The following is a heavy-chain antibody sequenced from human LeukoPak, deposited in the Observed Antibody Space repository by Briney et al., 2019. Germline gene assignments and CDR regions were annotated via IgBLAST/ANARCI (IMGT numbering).Heavy chain of an antibody. D-gene: IGHD2-15*01. V-gene: IGHV4-34*01. CDR3: ARGWRERSGGARPFGY. J-gene: IGHJ4*02. CDR2: INHSGST. CDR1: GGSFSGYY. Sequence: KTSETLSLTCAVYGGSFSGYYWSWIRQPPGKGLEWIGEINHSGSTNYNPSLKSRVTISVDTSKNQFSLKLSSVTAADTAVYYCARGWRERSGGARPFGYWGQGTLVTVSS.